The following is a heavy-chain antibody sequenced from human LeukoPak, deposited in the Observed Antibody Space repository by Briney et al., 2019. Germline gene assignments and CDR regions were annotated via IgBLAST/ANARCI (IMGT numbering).Heavy chain of an antibody. CDR3: ARNRGAYSGNDGYWFDP. D-gene: IGHD1-26*01. CDR1: GGTFSSYA. Sequence: GASVKVSCKASGGTFSSYATSWVRQAPGQGLEWMGGIIPIFGTANYAQKFQGRVTITADESTSTAYMELSSLRSEDTAVYYCARNRGAYSGNDGYWFDPWGQGTLVTVSS. J-gene: IGHJ5*02. CDR2: IIPIFGTA. V-gene: IGHV1-69*13.